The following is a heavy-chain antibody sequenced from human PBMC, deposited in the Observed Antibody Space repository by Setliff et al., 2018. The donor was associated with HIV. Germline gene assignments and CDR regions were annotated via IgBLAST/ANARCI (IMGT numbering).Heavy chain of an antibody. CDR3: ARARYYYDPDNTGSSGEYFDY. Sequence: SETLSLTCAVSGYSISSGYYWGWVRQPPEKGLEWIGEIDHSGSTNYNPPLKSRVTISVDTSKNQFSLKLRSVTAVDTAVYFCARARYYYDPDNTGSSGEYFDYWGQGALVTVSS. D-gene: IGHD3-22*01. V-gene: IGHV4-38-2*01. CDR2: IDHSGST. J-gene: IGHJ4*02. CDR1: GYSISSGYY.